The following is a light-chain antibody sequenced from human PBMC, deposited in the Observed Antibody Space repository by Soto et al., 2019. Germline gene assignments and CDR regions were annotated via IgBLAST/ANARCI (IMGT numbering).Light chain of an antibody. CDR3: QSYVTTLSVV. Sequence: QSVLTQPPSVSGAPGQRVTIFCTGSTSNIGAGYDVHWYQQLPGTAPKLLMYANSNRPSGVPDRFLGSKSGTSASLAITGLQAEDEGDYYCQSYVTTLSVVFGGGTKLTVL. V-gene: IGLV1-40*01. CDR1: TSNIGAGYD. CDR2: ANS. J-gene: IGLJ2*01.